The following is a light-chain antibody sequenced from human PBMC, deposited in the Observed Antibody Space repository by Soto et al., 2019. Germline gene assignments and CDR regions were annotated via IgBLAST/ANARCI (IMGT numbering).Light chain of an antibody. V-gene: IGKV1-8*01. CDR2: AAS. Sequence: AIRMTQSPSSLSASTGDRVTITCRASQGISSYLAWYQQKPGKAPKLLIYAASTLQSGVPSRFSGSGSGTDFTLTISCLQSEDFATYYCPQYYSYPWTFGPGTKVEIK. J-gene: IGKJ1*01. CDR3: PQYYSYPWT. CDR1: QGISSY.